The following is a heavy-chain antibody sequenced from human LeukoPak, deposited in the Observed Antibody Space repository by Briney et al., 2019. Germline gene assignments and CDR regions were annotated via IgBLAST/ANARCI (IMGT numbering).Heavy chain of an antibody. CDR2: IYTSGST. CDR3: ARDRVVGATKGLFDY. J-gene: IGHJ4*02. Sequence: SETLSLTCTVSGGSISSGSYYWSWIRQPAGKGLEWIGRIYTSGSTNYNPSLKSRVTISVDTSKNQFSLKLSSVTAADTAVYYCARDRVVGATKGLFDYWGQGTLVTVSS. D-gene: IGHD1-26*01. CDR1: GGSISSGSYY. V-gene: IGHV4-61*02.